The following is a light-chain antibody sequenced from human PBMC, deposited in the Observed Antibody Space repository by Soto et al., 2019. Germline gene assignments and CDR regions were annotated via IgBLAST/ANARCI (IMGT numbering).Light chain of an antibody. CDR1: TSDVGSHNF. J-gene: IGLJ3*02. V-gene: IGLV2-14*01. CDR2: EVT. Sequence: QSVLTQPASVSGSPGQSITISCTGTTSDVGSHNFVSWYQQLTGKAPKLLIYEVTNRPSGTSNRFSGSKYGNTASLAISGRQAEDEADYYCSSFTNSILVFGGGTKLTVL. CDR3: SSFTNSILV.